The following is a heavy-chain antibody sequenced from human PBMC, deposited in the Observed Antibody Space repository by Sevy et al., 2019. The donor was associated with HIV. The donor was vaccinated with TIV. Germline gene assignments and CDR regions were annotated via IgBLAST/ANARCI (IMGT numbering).Heavy chain of an antibody. V-gene: IGHV3-11*06. CDR1: GFTFSDYY. Sequence: GGSLRLSCAASGFTFSDYYMSWVRQAPGKGLEWISDISSGSSHTNDADSVKGRFTISRDNAKNSLYSEMNSLRVEDTAVYYCARDRRNYGGQYFDYWGQGTLVTVSS. D-gene: IGHD4-17*01. J-gene: IGHJ4*02. CDR3: ARDRRNYGGQYFDY. CDR2: ISSGSSHT.